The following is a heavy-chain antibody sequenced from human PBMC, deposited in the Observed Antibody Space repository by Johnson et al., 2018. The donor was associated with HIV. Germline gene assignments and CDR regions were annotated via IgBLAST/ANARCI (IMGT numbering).Heavy chain of an antibody. V-gene: IGHV3-11*04. CDR3: ARDVGNLAYCGGDCYSDAFDI. J-gene: IGHJ3*02. CDR2: ISGSGSYR. Sequence: QVQLLESGGGLVQPGGSLRLSCAASGFTFSDYYMSWIRQAPGKGLEWVSYISGSGSYRDYSDSVKGRFTISRDNAKNSLYLQMNSLRAEDTAVYYCARDVGNLAYCGGDCYSDAFDIWGQGTMVTVSS. CDR1: GFTFSDYY. D-gene: IGHD2-21*01.